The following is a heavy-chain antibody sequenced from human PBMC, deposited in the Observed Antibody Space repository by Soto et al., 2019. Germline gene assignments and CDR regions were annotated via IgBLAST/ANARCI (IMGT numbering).Heavy chain of an antibody. Sequence: QLQLQESGPGLVKPSETLSLTCTVSGGSISSSSYYWGWIRQPPGKGLEWIGSIYYSGSTYYNPSLKSRVAISVDTSKNQCSLKLSSVTAADTAVYYCARTGVRGWAFDYWGQGTLVTVSS. CDR3: ARTGVRGWAFDY. D-gene: IGHD6-19*01. CDR1: GGSISSSSYY. V-gene: IGHV4-39*01. J-gene: IGHJ4*02. CDR2: IYYSGST.